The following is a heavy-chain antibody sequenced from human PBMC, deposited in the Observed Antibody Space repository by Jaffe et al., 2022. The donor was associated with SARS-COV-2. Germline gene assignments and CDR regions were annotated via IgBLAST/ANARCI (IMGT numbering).Heavy chain of an antibody. Sequence: QVQLQESGPGLVKPSQTLSLTCTVSGGSISSGSYYWSWIRQPAGKGLEWIGRIYTSGRTNYNPSLKSRVTMSVDTSKNQFSLKLSSVTAADTAVYYCVGFVVVAATWSGRGYWGQGTLVTVSS. CDR3: VGFVVVAATWSGRGY. CDR1: GGSISSGSYY. CDR2: IYTSGRT. V-gene: IGHV4-61*02. J-gene: IGHJ4*02. D-gene: IGHD2-15*01.